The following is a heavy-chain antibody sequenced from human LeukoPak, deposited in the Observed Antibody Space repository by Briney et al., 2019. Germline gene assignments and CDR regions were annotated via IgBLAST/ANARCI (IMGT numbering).Heavy chain of an antibody. J-gene: IGHJ4*02. Sequence: GASVKVSCKASGYTFTSYGISWVRQAPGQGLEWTGWISAYNGNTNYAQKLQGRVTMTTDTSTSTAYMELRSLRSDDTAVYYCASIETYIAAAGTSTYLGYWGQGTLVTVSS. V-gene: IGHV1-18*01. CDR1: GYTFTSYG. CDR2: ISAYNGNT. D-gene: IGHD6-13*01. CDR3: ASIETYIAAAGTSTYLGY.